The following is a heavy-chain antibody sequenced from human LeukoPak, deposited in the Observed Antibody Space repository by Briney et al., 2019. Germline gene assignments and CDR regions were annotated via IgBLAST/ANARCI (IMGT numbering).Heavy chain of an antibody. Sequence: PGGSLRLSCATSGFTFSHYGMHWVRQAPGKGLEWVAVISSDGTNRYYGDPVKGRFTISRDNFQRTVYLQMNSLRAEDTAVYYCAKDAQRGFDYSNSLDKWGQGTLVTVSS. CDR1: GFTFSHYG. J-gene: IGHJ4*02. D-gene: IGHD4-11*01. CDR2: ISSDGTNR. V-gene: IGHV3-33*06. CDR3: AKDAQRGFDYSNSLDK.